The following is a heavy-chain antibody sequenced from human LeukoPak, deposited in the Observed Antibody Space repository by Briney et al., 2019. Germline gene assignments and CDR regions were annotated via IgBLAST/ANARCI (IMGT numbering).Heavy chain of an antibody. Sequence: GGSLRLSCAASGFTFSSYAMSWVRQAPGKGLEWVSAISGSGDSTNYADSVKGRFTISRDNSKNTLYLQMNTLKPEDTAVYYCARDPRGPTGYDSSARDSFDYWGQGTLVTVSS. CDR1: GFTFSSYA. V-gene: IGHV3-23*01. CDR2: ISGSGDST. D-gene: IGHD3-22*01. J-gene: IGHJ4*02. CDR3: ARDPRGPTGYDSSARDSFDY.